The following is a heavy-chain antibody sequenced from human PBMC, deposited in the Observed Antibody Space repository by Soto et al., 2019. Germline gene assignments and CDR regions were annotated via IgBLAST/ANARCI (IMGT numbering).Heavy chain of an antibody. J-gene: IGHJ5*02. CDR2: IYYSGST. CDR3: ARGPKWFDP. Sequence: QVQLQESGPGLVKPSETLSLTCTVSGGSISSYYWSSIRQPPGKGLEWIGYIYYSGSTNYNPSLKSRVTISVDTSKNQFSLKLSSVTAANTAVYYCARGPKWFDPWGQGTLVTVSS. CDR1: GGSISSYY. V-gene: IGHV4-59*08.